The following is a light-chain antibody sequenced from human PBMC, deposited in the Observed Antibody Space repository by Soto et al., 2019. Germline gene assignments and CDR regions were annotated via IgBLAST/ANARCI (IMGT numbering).Light chain of an antibody. V-gene: IGKV1-33*01. J-gene: IGKJ4*01. CDR1: HDIGTY. CDR3: QQVDRVPLT. CDR2: DTS. Sequence: DVQMTQSPSSLSASVGDRVTITCQASHDIGTYLNWYQHKPGKAPKLLIFDTSHLATGVPARFSGSGSDTYFTFTITNLQAEDFAAYYCQQVDRVPLTFGGGTHVEI.